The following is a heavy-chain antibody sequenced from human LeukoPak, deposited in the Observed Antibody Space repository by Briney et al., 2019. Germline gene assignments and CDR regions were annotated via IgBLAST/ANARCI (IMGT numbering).Heavy chain of an antibody. Sequence: WIRQPPGKGLEWIGSIYYSGSTYYNPSLKSRVTISVDTSKNQFSLKLSSVTAADTAVYYCARDWDAPAQKNAFDIWGQGTMVAVSS. V-gene: IGHV4-39*07. D-gene: IGHD1-26*01. CDR3: ARDWDAPAQKNAFDI. CDR2: IYYSGST. J-gene: IGHJ3*02.